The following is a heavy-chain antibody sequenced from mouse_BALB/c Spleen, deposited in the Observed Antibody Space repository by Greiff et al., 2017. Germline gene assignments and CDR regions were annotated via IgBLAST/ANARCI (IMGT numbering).Heavy chain of an antibody. V-gene: IGHV1S22*01. D-gene: IGHD1-1*01. J-gene: IGHJ2*01. Sequence: LQQPGSELVRPGASVKLSCKASGYTFTSYWMHWVKQRPGQGLEWIGNIYPGSGSTNYDEKFKSKATLTVDTSSSTAYMQPSSLTSEDSAVYDCTYSDYWGQGTTLTVSS. CDR2: IYPGSGST. CDR1: GYTFTSYW. CDR3: TYSDY.